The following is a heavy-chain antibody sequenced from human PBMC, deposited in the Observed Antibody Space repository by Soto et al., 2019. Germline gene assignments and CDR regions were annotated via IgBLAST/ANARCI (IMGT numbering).Heavy chain of an antibody. CDR2: IYYSVTT. D-gene: IGHD6-19*01. CDR3: ATRHKSQQWLPYFDY. V-gene: IGHV4-59*08. J-gene: IGHJ4*02. Sequence: PSETLSLTCSVSGGSISSHYWSWIRQPPGKGLEWIGSIYYSVTTNYNPSLKGRVTISIDSSKNQFSLKLSSVTAADTAVYYCATRHKSQQWLPYFDYWGQGALVTVSS. CDR1: GGSISSHY.